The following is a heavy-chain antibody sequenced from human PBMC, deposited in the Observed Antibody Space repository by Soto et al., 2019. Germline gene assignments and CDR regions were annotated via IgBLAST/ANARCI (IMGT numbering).Heavy chain of an antibody. CDR2: ISYGGGTT. V-gene: IGHV3-23*01. CDR1: EFTFSNYA. CDR3: AKNPGYYYDSTGYHFDY. Sequence: GGSLRLSCAASEFTFSNYAMSWVRQAPGKGLEWVSAISYGGGTTYYADSVKGRFTISRDNSKNTLYLQMNSLRAEDTAVYYCAKNPGYYYDSTGYHFDYWGQGTMVTVSS. D-gene: IGHD3-22*01. J-gene: IGHJ4*03.